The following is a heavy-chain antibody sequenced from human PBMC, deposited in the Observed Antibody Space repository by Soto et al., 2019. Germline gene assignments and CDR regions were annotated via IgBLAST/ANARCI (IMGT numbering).Heavy chain of an antibody. V-gene: IGHV4-31*03. J-gene: IGHJ6*02. D-gene: IGHD5-12*01. CDR2: IYYSGST. Sequence: QVQLQESGPGLVKPSQTLSLTCTVSGGSISSGGYYWSWIRQHPGKGLEWIGYIYYSGSTYYNPSLKSRVTISVDTSKNQFSLKLSSVTAADTAVYYCAREVDIVATDYYGMDVWGQGTTVTVSS. CDR3: AREVDIVATDYYGMDV. CDR1: GGSISSGGYY.